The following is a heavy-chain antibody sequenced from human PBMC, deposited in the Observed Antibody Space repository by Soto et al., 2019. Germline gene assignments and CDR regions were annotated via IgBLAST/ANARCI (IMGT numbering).Heavy chain of an antibody. V-gene: IGHV3-30-3*01. Sequence: GGSLRLSCAASGFTFSSYAMHWVRQAPGKGLEWVAVISYDGSNKYYADSVKGRFTISRDNSKNTLYLQMNSLRAEDTAVYYCARDPSLGTVTTGDYYYGMDVWGQGTTVTVSS. CDR3: ARDPSLGTVTTGDYYYGMDV. CDR2: ISYDGSNK. J-gene: IGHJ6*02. CDR1: GFTFSSYA. D-gene: IGHD4-17*01.